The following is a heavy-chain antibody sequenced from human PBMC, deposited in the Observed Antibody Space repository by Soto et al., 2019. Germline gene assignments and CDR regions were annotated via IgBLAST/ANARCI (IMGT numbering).Heavy chain of an antibody. V-gene: IGHV4-59*01. Sequence: QVQLQESGPGLVKPSETLSLTCTVSGGSISSYYWSWIRQPPGKGLEWIGFIFYSGSTSYIPSLKSRVAIPIDTPEHQFSLKPNSVTAADTAVYYCASMIGDPVLSFDSWGQGTLVAVSS. CDR1: GGSISSYY. CDR2: IFYSGST. J-gene: IGHJ5*01. CDR3: ASMIGDPVLSFDS. D-gene: IGHD3-10*02.